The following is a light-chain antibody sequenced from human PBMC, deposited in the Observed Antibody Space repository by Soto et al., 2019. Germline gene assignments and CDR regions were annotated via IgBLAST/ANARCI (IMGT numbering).Light chain of an antibody. J-gene: IGKJ1*01. V-gene: IGKV3D-20*02. CDR2: DAS. Sequence: ETALTHSGGTLSFRPPERPTRASRPSQSLSNRELAWYQKKPGQAPRLIIYDASNRATGIPARFSGSGSGTEFTLTIIGRASDGFGVYYCQLFHNWPRTLGEGTKVDIK. CDR1: QSLSNRE. CDR3: QLFHNWPRT.